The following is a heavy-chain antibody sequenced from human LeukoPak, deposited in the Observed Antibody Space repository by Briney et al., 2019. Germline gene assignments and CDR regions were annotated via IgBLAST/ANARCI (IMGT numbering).Heavy chain of an antibody. Sequence: PGGSLRLSCTASGFSVSSNYMSWVRQAPGRGLEWVSVIYSDGSTNYADSVKGRLTISRDNSENTVYLQMNNLRAEDTAVYYCARAETAAGSYWGQGTLVTVSS. D-gene: IGHD6-13*01. V-gene: IGHV3-53*01. CDR2: IYSDGST. J-gene: IGHJ4*02. CDR1: GFSVSSNY. CDR3: ARAETAAGSY.